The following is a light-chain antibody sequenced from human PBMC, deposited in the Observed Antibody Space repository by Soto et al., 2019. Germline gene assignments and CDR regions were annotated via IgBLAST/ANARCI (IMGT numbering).Light chain of an antibody. CDR2: YDS. Sequence: SYELTQPPSVSVAPXKXASVACGGSNIGSKSVHWYQKKSGQAPVLVMYYDSDRPSGIPERFSGSNSGKTATLTISRVEAGDEADYYCQVWDISSGHVVFGGGTKVTVL. CDR3: QVWDISSGHVV. CDR1: NIGSKS. V-gene: IGLV3-21*01. J-gene: IGLJ3*02.